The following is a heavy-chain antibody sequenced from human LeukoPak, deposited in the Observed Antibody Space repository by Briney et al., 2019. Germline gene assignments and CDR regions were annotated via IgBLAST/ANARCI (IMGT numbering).Heavy chain of an antibody. V-gene: IGHV3-30*18. D-gene: IGHD2-15*01. J-gene: IGHJ4*02. CDR3: AKNGGSQCYSHLDY. CDR1: GFTFNTYA. CDR2: MSYDGSNK. Sequence: GGSLRLSCAASGFTFNTYAMHWVRQAPGKGLEWVAIMSYDGSNKVYIDSVKGRFTISRDNSKNTLYLEMNSLRAEDTAVYYCAKNGGSQCYSHLDYWGRGSLVTVSS.